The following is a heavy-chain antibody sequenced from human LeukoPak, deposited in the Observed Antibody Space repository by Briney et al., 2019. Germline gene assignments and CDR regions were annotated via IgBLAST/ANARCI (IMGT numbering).Heavy chain of an antibody. Sequence: GGSLRLSCAASGFTVSTKYMSWVRQAPGKGLEWVSVLYSGGYTYYADSVKGRFTISRDNSKNTLYLQMNSLRTEDTAVYYCARSLLGIRHFDYWGQGTLVTVSS. CDR2: LYSGGYT. CDR3: ARSLLGIRHFDY. V-gene: IGHV3-66*01. CDR1: GFTVSTKY. D-gene: IGHD7-27*01. J-gene: IGHJ4*02.